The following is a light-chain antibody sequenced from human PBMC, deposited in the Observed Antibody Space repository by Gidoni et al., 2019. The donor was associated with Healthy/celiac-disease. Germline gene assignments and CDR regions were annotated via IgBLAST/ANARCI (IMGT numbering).Light chain of an antibody. J-gene: IGKJ1*01. V-gene: IGKV3-15*01. CDR2: GAS. Sequence: EIVMPQSPATLSVSPGVRATLSGRASQSVSSNVAWYQQKPGQAPRLLIYGASTMATGIPARCSGSGSGTEFTLTISSLQSEDFAVYYCQQYNNWPGTFGQGTKVEIK. CDR1: QSVSSN. CDR3: QQYNNWPGT.